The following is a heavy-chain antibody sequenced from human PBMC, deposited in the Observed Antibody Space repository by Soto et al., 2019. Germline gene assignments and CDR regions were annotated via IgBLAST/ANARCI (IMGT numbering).Heavy chain of an antibody. CDR1: GYTFTSSW. Sequence: GESLKISCKGSGYTFTSSWIGWVRQMPGKGLEWMGIIYPDNSDTRYSPSFQGQVTISVDKSIRTAYLQWSSLKASDTAIYFCASSVLVTSTMNYFDLWGQGTLVTVSS. V-gene: IGHV5-51*01. CDR2: IYPDNSDT. CDR3: ASSVLVTSTMNYFDL. J-gene: IGHJ4*02. D-gene: IGHD2-8*02.